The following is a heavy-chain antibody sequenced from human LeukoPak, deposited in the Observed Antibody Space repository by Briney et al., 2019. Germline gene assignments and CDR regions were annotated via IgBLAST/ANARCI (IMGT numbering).Heavy chain of an antibody. D-gene: IGHD3-10*01. V-gene: IGHV5-51*01. CDR3: ARPNLLGVDAFDI. CDR2: IYPGDSDT. Sequence: GESLKISCKGSGYSFTSYWIGWVRQMPGKGLEWMGIIYPGDSDTRYSPSFQGQVTISADKSISTAYLQWSSLKASGTAMYYCARPNLLGVDAFDIWGQGTMVTVSS. CDR1: GYSFTSYW. J-gene: IGHJ3*02.